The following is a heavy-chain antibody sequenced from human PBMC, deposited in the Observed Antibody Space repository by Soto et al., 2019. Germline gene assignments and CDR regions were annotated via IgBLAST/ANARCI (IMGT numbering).Heavy chain of an antibody. J-gene: IGHJ3*02. CDR2: IIPIFGTA. CDR3: ANGGFYYCSSTSCYKRYCSGGSCYFGAFDI. V-gene: IGHV1-69*01. CDR1: GGTFSSYA. D-gene: IGHD2-15*01. Sequence: QVQLVQSGAEVKKPGSSVKVSCKASGGTFSSYAISWVRQAPGQGLEWMGGIIPIFGTANYAQKFQGRVTIAADESTSTAYMELSSLRSEDTAVYYCANGGFYYCSSTSCYKRYCSGGSCYFGAFDIWGQGTMVTVSS.